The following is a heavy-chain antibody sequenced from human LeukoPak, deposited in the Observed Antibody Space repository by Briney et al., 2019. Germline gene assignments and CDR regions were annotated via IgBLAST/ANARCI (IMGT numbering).Heavy chain of an antibody. Sequence: ASVKVSCKASGYTFTSYYMHWVRQAPGQGLEWMGWINPNSGGTNYAQKFQGRVTMTRDTSISTAYMELSRLRSDDTAVYYCARAGWDSTGPNTPWFDPWGQGTLVTVSS. J-gene: IGHJ5*02. V-gene: IGHV1-2*02. CDR3: ARAGWDSTGPNTPWFDP. CDR1: GYTFTSYY. CDR2: INPNSGGT. D-gene: IGHD2-2*01.